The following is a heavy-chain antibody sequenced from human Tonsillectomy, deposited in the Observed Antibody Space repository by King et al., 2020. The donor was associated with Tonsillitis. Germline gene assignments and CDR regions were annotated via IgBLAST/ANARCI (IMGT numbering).Heavy chain of an antibody. CDR2: ITPILRTA. V-gene: IGHV1-69*01. Sequence: VQLVESGAEVKKPGSSVKVSCRASGGIFSSSAISWVRQAPGQGLEWMGGITPILRTANLAQKFQGRVTISAGESTGTAYMGVSSLKSQDTAVYYCARGYGSGTYVYWGQGTLVTVSS. CDR3: ARGYGSGTYVY. CDR1: GGIFSSSA. J-gene: IGHJ4*02. D-gene: IGHD3-10*01.